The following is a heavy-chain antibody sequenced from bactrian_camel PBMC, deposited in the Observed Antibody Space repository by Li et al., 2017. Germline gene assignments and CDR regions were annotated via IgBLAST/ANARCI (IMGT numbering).Heavy chain of an antibody. D-gene: IGHD3*01. CDR2: LIKGTTT. V-gene: IGHV3S6*01. Sequence: HVQLVESGGGSVQAGGSLKLSCTYSGYTSFIDCMGWFRQAPGKGPEGVARLIKGTTTLYLDSVKGRFTISQDNAKATLYLQMVSLKPEDTAMYYCAADFSRRADGVWWFESYQYNYWGQGTQVTVS. CDR3: AADFSRRADGVWWFESYQYNY. CDR1: GYTSFIDC. J-gene: IGHJ4*01.